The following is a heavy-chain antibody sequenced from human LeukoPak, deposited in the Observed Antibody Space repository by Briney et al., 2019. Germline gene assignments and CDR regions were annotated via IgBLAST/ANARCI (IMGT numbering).Heavy chain of an antibody. Sequence: GGSLRLSGAASGFTFSSYAMSWVRQAPGKGLEWVSAISGSGGSTYYADSVKGRFTISRDNSKSTLYLQKNSLRAEDTAVYYCAKDLGFSLVRHYFDYWGQGTLVTVSS. CDR3: AKDLGFSLVRHYFDY. CDR1: GFTFSSYA. V-gene: IGHV3-23*01. J-gene: IGHJ4*02. CDR2: ISGSGGST. D-gene: IGHD6-13*01.